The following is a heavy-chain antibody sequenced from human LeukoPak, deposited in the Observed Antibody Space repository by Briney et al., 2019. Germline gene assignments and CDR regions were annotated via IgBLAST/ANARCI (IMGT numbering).Heavy chain of an antibody. J-gene: IGHJ4*02. CDR1: GGSISSYY. Sequence: PSETLSLTCTVSGGSISSYYWSWIRQPPGKGLEWIGYIYYSGSTNYNPSLKSRVTISVDTSKNQFSLKLSSVTAADTAVYYCARGDKQLVSYWGQGTLVTVSS. CDR2: IYYSGST. V-gene: IGHV4-59*01. CDR3: ARGDKQLVSY. D-gene: IGHD6-13*01.